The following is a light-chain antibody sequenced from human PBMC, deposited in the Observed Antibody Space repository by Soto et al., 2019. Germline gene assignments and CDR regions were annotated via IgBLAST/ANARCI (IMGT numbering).Light chain of an antibody. CDR3: QNYANLPWT. V-gene: IGKV1-33*01. CDR2: DTS. CDR1: QDISNY. J-gene: IGKJ1*01. Sequence: DIQMTQSPSSLSASIGDRVTITCQASQDISNYLNWYQQKPGKAPKLLIYDTSNLETGVPSRFSGGGSGTSYVITISGLQLEDIETYYCQNYANLPWTFGRGTKVEFK.